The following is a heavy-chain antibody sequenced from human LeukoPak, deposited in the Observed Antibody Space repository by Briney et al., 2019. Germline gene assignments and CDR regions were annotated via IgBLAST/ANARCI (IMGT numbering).Heavy chain of an antibody. D-gene: IGHD5-18*01. V-gene: IGHV4-39*01. CDR3: ARHSYGTFDY. CDR2: IYYGGST. Sequence: WGWIRQPPGKGLEWIGNIYYGGSTYYNPSLKSRVTLSIDTSKNQFSLRLSSVTAADTAVYYCARHSYGTFDYWGQGTLVTVSS. J-gene: IGHJ4*02.